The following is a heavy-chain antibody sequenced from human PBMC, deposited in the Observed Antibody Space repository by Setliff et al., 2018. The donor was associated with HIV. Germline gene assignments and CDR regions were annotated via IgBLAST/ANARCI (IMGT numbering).Heavy chain of an antibody. J-gene: IGHJ3*02. V-gene: IGHV3-11*04. CDR2: ISTSSATK. Sequence: GGSLRLSCVASGFTFSDYYMIWIRQAPGQGLEWVSYISTSSATKYYADSVKGRFTVSRDNSKNTVYLQMNSLRDEDRAVYYCARESSTVRGVIDIWGQGTMVTVSS. CDR1: GFTFSDYY. D-gene: IGHD3-10*01. CDR3: ARESSTVRGVIDI.